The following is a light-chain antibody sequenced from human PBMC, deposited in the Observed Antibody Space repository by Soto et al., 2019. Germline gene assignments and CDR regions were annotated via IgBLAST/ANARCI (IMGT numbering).Light chain of an antibody. V-gene: IGLV1-44*01. CDR2: SNN. CDR3: SSYTSSSTWV. CDR1: SSNIGSNS. Sequence: QSVLTQPPSASGTPGQRVTISCSGSSSNIGSNSVHWYQQLPGAAPKLLIYSNNQRPSGVPDRFSGSKSGTSASLAISGLQSEDEADYYCSSYTSSSTWVFGTGTKVTVL. J-gene: IGLJ1*01.